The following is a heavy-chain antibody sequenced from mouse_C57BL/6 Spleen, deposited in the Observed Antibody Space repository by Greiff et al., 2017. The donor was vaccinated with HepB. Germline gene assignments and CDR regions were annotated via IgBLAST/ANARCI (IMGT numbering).Heavy chain of an antibody. Sequence: VQLQQPGAELVMPGASVKLSCKASGYTFTSYWMHWVKQRPGQGLEWIVEIDPSDSYTNYNQKFKGKSTLTVDKSSSTAYMQLSSLTSEDSAVYYCATAQATPYWGQGTLVTVSA. J-gene: IGHJ3*01. CDR3: ATAQATPY. D-gene: IGHD3-2*02. CDR1: GYTFTSYW. V-gene: IGHV1-69*01. CDR2: IDPSDSYT.